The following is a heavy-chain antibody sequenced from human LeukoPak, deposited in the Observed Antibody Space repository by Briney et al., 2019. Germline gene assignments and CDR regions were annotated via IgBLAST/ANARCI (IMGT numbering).Heavy chain of an antibody. CDR1: GFTFSSYA. D-gene: IGHD6-13*01. CDR2: ISGSGGST. CDR3: AKVGYSSSSKGKDYFDY. J-gene: IGHJ4*02. V-gene: IGHV3-23*01. Sequence: GGSLRLSCAASGFTFSSYAMSWVRQAPGKGLEWVSAISGSGGSTYYADSVKGWFTISRDNSKNTLYLQMNSLRAEDTAVYYCAKVGYSSSSKGKDYFDYWGQGTLVTVSS.